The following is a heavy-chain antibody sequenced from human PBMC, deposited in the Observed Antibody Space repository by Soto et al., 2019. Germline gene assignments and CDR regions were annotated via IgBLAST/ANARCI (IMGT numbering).Heavy chain of an antibody. D-gene: IGHD3-22*01. V-gene: IGHV1-18*01. CDR2: ISAYNGNT. Sequence: QVQLVQSGAEVKKPGASVKVSCKASGYTFTSYGISWVRQAPGQGLEWMGWISAYNGNTNYAQKLQGRVTMTTDTSSSTAYMELRSLRSDDTAVYYCARVTYYYDSSGYSGEFPSDYWGQGTLVTVSS. J-gene: IGHJ4*02. CDR3: ARVTYYYDSSGYSGEFPSDY. CDR1: GYTFTSYG.